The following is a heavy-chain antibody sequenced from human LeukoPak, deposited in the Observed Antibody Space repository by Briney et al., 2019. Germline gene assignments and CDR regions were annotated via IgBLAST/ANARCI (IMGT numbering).Heavy chain of an antibody. J-gene: IGHJ4*02. CDR2: IYSGGST. Sequence: TGGSLRLSCAASGFPFSSYWMHWVRQAPGKGLEWVSVIYSGGSTYYADSVKGRFTISRDNSKNTLYLQMNSLRAEDTAVYYCAGYDSSGYYYNWGQGTLVTVSS. V-gene: IGHV3-53*01. CDR1: GFPFSSYW. D-gene: IGHD3-22*01. CDR3: AGYDSSGYYYN.